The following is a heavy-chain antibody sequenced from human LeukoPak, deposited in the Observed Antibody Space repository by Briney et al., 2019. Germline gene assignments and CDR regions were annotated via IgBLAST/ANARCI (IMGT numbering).Heavy chain of an antibody. V-gene: IGHV3-53*01. CDR2: IYSGGST. D-gene: IGHD5-24*01. CDR1: GFTFSSNY. CDR3: ARAVEVLDALDI. Sequence: GGSPRLSCAASGFTFSSNYMSWVRQAPGKGLEWVSVIYSGGSTYYADSVKGRFTISRDNSKNTVNLQMNSLRAEDTAVYYCARAVEVLDALDIWGQGTMVTVSS. J-gene: IGHJ3*02.